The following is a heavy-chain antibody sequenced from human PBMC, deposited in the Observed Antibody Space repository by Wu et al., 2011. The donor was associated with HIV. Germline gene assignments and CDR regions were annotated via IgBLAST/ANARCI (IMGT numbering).Heavy chain of an antibody. D-gene: IGHD3-10*01. Sequence: QVQLVQSGAEVKKPGSSVKVSCKASGGTFITYTISWVRQAPGQGLEWMGWINPNSGGARYAQKFQGRVTMTRDTSISTAYMELSRLRSVDTAVYYCARDLRETYYGSGSYLHWGQGTLVTVSS. CDR1: GGTFITYT. CDR3: ARDLRETYYGSGSYLH. CDR2: INPNSGGA. J-gene: IGHJ4*02. V-gene: IGHV1-2*02.